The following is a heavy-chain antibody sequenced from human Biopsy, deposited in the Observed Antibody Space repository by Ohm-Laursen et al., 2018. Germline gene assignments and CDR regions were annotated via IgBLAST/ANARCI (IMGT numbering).Heavy chain of an antibody. V-gene: IGHV3-33*01. CDR3: ARGLSSGWYRYFDV. D-gene: IGHD6-19*01. J-gene: IGHJ2*01. CDR1: GFTFGHYA. CDR2: VWYDGTNE. Sequence: SLRLSCAASGFTFGHYAMHWVRQAPGKGLEWISLVWYDGTNEDYADSVKGRFTISRDNSKNTLYLQINTLTLEDTAFYYCARGLSSGWYRYFDVWGRGTLVTVSS.